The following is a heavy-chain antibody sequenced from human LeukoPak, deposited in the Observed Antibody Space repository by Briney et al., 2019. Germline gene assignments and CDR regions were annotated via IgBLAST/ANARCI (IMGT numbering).Heavy chain of an antibody. CDR1: GYTFTSYG. D-gene: IGHD5-18*01. V-gene: IGHV1-18*01. CDR3: AREGGYSALYDASDI. CDR2: ISAYNGNT. Sequence: ASVKVSFKASGYTFTSYGFSWVRQAPGQGLGWMGWISAYNGNTNYAQKLQGSVTMTSDTSTSNAYMELRSMRSDDTAVYYCAREGGYSALYDASDIWGQGTMVTVS. J-gene: IGHJ3*02.